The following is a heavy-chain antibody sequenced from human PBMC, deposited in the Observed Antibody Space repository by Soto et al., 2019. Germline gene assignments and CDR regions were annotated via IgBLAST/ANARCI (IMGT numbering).Heavy chain of an antibody. Sequence: QVQLVQSGAEVKKPGASVKVSCKASGYTFTSYGIIWVRQAPGQGLEWMGWISAYNGKTNHAQKLQGRATMTTDTPTSTAYMELRSLRSDDPAGYYGARDRGAYGMDDWGQGTTVTVSS. CDR3: ARDRGAYGMDD. V-gene: IGHV1-18*01. CDR2: ISAYNGKT. J-gene: IGHJ6*02. CDR1: GYTFTSYG.